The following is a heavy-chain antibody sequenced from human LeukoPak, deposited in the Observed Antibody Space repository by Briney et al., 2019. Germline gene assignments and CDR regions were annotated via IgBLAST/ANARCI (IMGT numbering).Heavy chain of an antibody. J-gene: IGHJ4*02. CDR1: GGTFISYA. Sequence: ASVKVSCKASGGTFISYAISWVRQAPGQGREWMGGIIPIFGTANYAQKFQGRVTITTDESTSTAYMEPSSLRSEDTAVYYCARRSSGYLGVDYWGQGTLVTVSS. D-gene: IGHD3-22*01. V-gene: IGHV1-69*05. CDR2: IIPIFGTA. CDR3: ARRSSGYLGVDY.